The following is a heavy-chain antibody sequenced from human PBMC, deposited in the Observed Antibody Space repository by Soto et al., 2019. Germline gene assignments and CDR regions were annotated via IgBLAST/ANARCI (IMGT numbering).Heavy chain of an antibody. CDR2: IIPILGIA. Sequence: ASVKVSCKXSGGTFSSYTISWVRQAPGQGLEWMGRIIPILGIANYAQKFQGRVTITADKSTSTAYMELSSLRSEDTAVYYCARARYYDSTTFDYWGQGTLVTVSS. CDR3: ARARYYDSTTFDY. J-gene: IGHJ4*02. CDR1: GGTFSSYT. V-gene: IGHV1-69*02. D-gene: IGHD3-22*01.